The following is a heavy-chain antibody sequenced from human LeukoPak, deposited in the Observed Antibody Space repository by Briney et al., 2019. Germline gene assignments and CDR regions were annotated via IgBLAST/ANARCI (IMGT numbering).Heavy chain of an antibody. CDR3: ARYPDSSSDNYYYYYYMDV. D-gene: IGHD6-13*01. CDR1: GFTFSSYS. V-gene: IGHV3-21*04. Sequence: PGGSLRLSCAASGFTFSSYSMNWVRQAPGKGLEWVSSISSSSSYIYYADSVKDRFTISRDNSKNTLYLQMNSLRAEDTAVYYCARYPDSSSDNYYYYYYMDVWGKGTTVTISS. J-gene: IGHJ6*03. CDR2: ISSSSSYI.